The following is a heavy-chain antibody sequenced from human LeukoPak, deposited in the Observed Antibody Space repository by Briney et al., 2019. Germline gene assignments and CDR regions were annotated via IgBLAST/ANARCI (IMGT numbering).Heavy chain of an antibody. CDR2: IYYSGSI. D-gene: IGHD2-15*01. CDR1: GGSISSYY. CDR3: ARQVGYCSGGSCSKTRPFDY. V-gene: IGHV4-59*08. Sequence: RASETLSLTCTVSGGSISSYYWSWIRQPPGKGLEWIGYIYYSGSINYNPSLKSRVTISVDTSKNQFSLKLSSVTAADTAVYYCARQVGYCSGGSCSKTRPFDYWGQGTLVTVSS. J-gene: IGHJ4*02.